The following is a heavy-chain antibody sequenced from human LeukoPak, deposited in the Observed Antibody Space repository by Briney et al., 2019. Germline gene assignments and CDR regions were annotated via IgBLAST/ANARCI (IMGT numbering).Heavy chain of an antibody. CDR1: GINFSSLA. D-gene: IGHD6-13*01. V-gene: IGHV3-23*01. CDR2: IRRSGEIT. J-gene: IGHJ4*02. CDR3: AKDRGAAADFDY. Sequence: PGGSLRLSCAAPGINFSSLAMSWARPAPGKGLEWVSGIRRSGEITAYADSVKGTFTISRDNSKNTLFLQMNSLRAEDTAVYYCAKDRGAAADFDYWGQGTLVTVSS.